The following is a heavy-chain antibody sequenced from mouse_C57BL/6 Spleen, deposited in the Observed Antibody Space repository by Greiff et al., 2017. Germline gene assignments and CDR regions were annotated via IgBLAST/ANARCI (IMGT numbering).Heavy chain of an antibody. CDR2: IDPSDSYT. Sequence: QVQLQQPGAELVRPGTSVKLSCKASGYTFTSYWMHWVKQRPGQGLEWIGVIDPSDSYTNYNQKFKGKATLTADTSSSTAYMQLRSLTSEDSAVYYCARSYGSSLYYFDYWGQGTTLTVSS. CDR1: GYTFTSYW. D-gene: IGHD1-1*01. V-gene: IGHV1-59*01. J-gene: IGHJ2*01. CDR3: ARSYGSSLYYFDY.